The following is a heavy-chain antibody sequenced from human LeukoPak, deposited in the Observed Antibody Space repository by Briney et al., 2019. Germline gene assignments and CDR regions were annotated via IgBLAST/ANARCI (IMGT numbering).Heavy chain of an antibody. CDR3: ARDGGGVSAPGGY. V-gene: IGHV1-46*01. Sequence: ASVKVSCKASGYTFSDYYMHWVRQAPGQGLEWMGIINPGGRSTTYAQKFQGRVTLTRDTSTSTVYMELSSLRSEDTAVYYCARDGGGVSAPGGYWGQGTLVTVSS. CDR2: INPGGRST. D-gene: IGHD3-16*01. J-gene: IGHJ4*02. CDR1: GYTFSDYY.